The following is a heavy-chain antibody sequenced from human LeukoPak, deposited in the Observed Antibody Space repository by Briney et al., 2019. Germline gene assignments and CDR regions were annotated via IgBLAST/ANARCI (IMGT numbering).Heavy chain of an antibody. D-gene: IGHD6-13*01. V-gene: IGHV5-51*01. CDR1: GYSFTSYW. CDR2: IYPGDSDT. Sequence: GESLKISCNSSGYSFTSYWIGWVRQMPGKGLEWMGIIYPGDSDTRYSPSFQGQVTISADKSISTAYLQWSSLKASDTAMYYCARRSSSSWYDWFDPWGQGTLVTVSS. CDR3: ARRSSSSWYDWFDP. J-gene: IGHJ5*02.